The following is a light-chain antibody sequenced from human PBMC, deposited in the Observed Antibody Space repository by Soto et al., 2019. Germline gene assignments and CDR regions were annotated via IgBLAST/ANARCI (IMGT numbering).Light chain of an antibody. J-gene: IGLJ1*01. CDR3: QSYDSRLSAHV. CDR1: SSNIGVGYD. CDR2: RNT. Sequence: QSVLTQPPSVSGAPGQRVIISCTGSSSNIGVGYDVHWYQHLPGTAPKLLIYRNTNRPSGVPDRFSGSKSGTSASLAITGLQAEDEADYYCQSYDSRLSAHVFGTGTKLTVL. V-gene: IGLV1-40*01.